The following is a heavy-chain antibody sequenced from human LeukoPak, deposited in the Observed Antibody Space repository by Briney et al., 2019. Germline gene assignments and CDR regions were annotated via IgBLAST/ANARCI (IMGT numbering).Heavy chain of an antibody. V-gene: IGHV3-23*01. J-gene: IGHJ4*02. CDR3: AKDPYSGTYFYLDY. CDR1: GIIVSSNY. Sequence: GGSLRLSCAASGIIVSSNYMTWVRQAPGKGLEWVSTISGSGGYTYYADSVKGRFTISRDNSKNTLYLQMNSLRAEDTAVYYCAKDPYSGTYFYLDYWGQGTLVTVSS. CDR2: ISGSGGYT. D-gene: IGHD1-26*01.